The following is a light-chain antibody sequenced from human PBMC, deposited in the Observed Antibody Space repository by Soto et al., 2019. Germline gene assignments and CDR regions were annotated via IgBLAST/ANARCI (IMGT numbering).Light chain of an antibody. J-gene: IGLJ1*01. V-gene: IGLV2-14*03. CDR3: SSFTSSSTFV. Sequence: QSALAQPASVSGSRGQSITISCTGTSSDVGRYNYVSWFQQHPGKVPKLIIYDVSNWPSGVSDRFSGSKSGNTASLTISGLHPEDEADYYCSSFTSSSTFVFGTGTKVTV. CDR2: DVS. CDR1: SSDVGRYNY.